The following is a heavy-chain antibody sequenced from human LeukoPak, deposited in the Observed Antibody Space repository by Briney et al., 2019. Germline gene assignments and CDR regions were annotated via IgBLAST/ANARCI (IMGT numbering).Heavy chain of an antibody. CDR3: ARDGDANCGGDCYPGGVDY. D-gene: IGHD2-21*02. V-gene: IGHV3-33*01. Sequence: GGALRLSCASSGCTFSSYGMHGVRQAPGKGLEGVGVSWFGGSNKYYADSVKGRFSISSGNSKNTRYLQMNSLRDEDTAVYYCARDGDANCGGDCYPGGVDYWGQGTLVTVSS. CDR2: SWFGGSNK. J-gene: IGHJ4*02. CDR1: GCTFSSYG.